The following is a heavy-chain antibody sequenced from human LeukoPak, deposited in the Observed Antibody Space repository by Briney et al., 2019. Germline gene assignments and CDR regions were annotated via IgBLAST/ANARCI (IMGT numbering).Heavy chain of an antibody. J-gene: IGHJ6*02. Sequence: GGSLRLSCAASGFTFDDYAMHWVRQAPGKGLEWVSGISWNSGSIGYADSAKGRFTISRDNAKNSLYLQMNSLRAEDTALYYCAKVGDGSGSYYRYYYYGMDVWGQGTTVTVSS. CDR3: AKVGDGSGSYYRYYYYGMDV. V-gene: IGHV3-9*01. CDR2: ISWNSGSI. D-gene: IGHD3-10*01. CDR1: GFTFDDYA.